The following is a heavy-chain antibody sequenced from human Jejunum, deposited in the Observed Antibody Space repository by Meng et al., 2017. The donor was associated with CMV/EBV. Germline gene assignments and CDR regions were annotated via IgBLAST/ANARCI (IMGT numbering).Heavy chain of an antibody. J-gene: IGHJ4*02. V-gene: IGHV3-30*01. CDR3: ARENDYNNYFDL. CDR1: GFTFSNYP. Sequence: VSGFTFSNYPCHWVRQAPGKGLEWVAVISYDESDQNYADSVKGRFTISRDYSKNALYLQMNSLRGDDTAVYYCARENDYNNYFDLWGQGTLVTVSS. CDR2: ISYDESDQ. D-gene: IGHD4-11*01.